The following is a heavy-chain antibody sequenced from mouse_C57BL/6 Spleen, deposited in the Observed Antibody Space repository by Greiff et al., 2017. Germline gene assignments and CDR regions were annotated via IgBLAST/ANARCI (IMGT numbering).Heavy chain of an antibody. CDR2: IYPGSGNT. D-gene: IGHD3-1*01. J-gene: IGHJ2*01. Sequence: QVQLQQSGAELVRPGASVKLSCKASGYTFTDYYINWVKQRPGQGLEWIARIYPGSGNTYYNEKFKGKATLTAEKSSSTAYMQLSSLTSEDSAVYFCAREGYNYFDYWGQGTTLTVSS. V-gene: IGHV1-76*01. CDR3: AREGYNYFDY. CDR1: GYTFTDYY.